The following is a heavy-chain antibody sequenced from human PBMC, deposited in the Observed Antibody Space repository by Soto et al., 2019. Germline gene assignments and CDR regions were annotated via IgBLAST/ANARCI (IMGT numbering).Heavy chain of an antibody. CDR1: GGSISSTNW. CDR2: IYHSGST. V-gene: IGHV4-4*02. D-gene: IGHD2-2*01. CDR3: ASLTKGYCSSTSCAY. J-gene: IGHJ4*02. Sequence: QVQLQGSGPGLVKPSGTLSLTCAVSGGSISSTNWWSWVRQPPGKGLEWIGEIYHSGSTNYSPSLKSRVTISVDKSKNQFSLKLSSVTAADTAVYYCASLTKGYCSSTSCAYWGQGTLVTVSS.